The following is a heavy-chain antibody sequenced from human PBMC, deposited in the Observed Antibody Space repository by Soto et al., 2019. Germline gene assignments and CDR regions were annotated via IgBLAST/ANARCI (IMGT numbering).Heavy chain of an antibody. CDR1: GFTFSSYA. V-gene: IGHV3-30-3*01. J-gene: IGHJ6*02. CDR3: ARPYLRFLEWLGPWFGMDV. Sequence: QVQLVESGGGVVQPGRSLRLSCAASGFTFSSYAMHWVRQAPGKGLEWVAVISYDGSNKYYADSVKGRFTISRDNSKNTLYLRMNSLRAEDTAVYYCARPYLRFLEWLGPWFGMDVWGQGTTVTVSS. CDR2: ISYDGSNK. D-gene: IGHD3-3*01.